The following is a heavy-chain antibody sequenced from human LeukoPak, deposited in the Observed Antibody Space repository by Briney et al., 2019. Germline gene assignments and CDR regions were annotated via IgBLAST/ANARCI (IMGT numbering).Heavy chain of an antibody. J-gene: IGHJ3*02. CDR1: GFTVSSNY. Sequence: SGGSLRLSCAASGFTVSSNYMSWVRQAPGKGLEWVGFIRSKAYGGTTEYAASVKGRFTISRDDSKSIAYLQMNSLKTEDTAVYYCTRDFILGIVGATGAFDIWGQGTMVTVSS. CDR2: IRSKAYGGTT. D-gene: IGHD1-26*01. CDR3: TRDFILGIVGATGAFDI. V-gene: IGHV3-49*04.